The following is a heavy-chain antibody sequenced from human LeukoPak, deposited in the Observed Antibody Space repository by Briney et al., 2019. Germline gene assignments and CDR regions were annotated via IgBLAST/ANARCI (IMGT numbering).Heavy chain of an antibody. V-gene: IGHV3-23*01. CDR3: AKHGTYYDFWSGQYYFAN. J-gene: IGHJ4*02. D-gene: IGHD3-3*01. CDR1: GFTFSSHA. CDR2: ISGSGDST. Sequence: GGSLRLSCAASGFTFSSHAMSWVRQAPGKGLEWVSGISGSGDSTNYADSVKGRFTISRDNSRNTLYLQMNSLRAEDTAVYYCAKHGTYYDFWSGQYYFANSGQGTLVTVSS.